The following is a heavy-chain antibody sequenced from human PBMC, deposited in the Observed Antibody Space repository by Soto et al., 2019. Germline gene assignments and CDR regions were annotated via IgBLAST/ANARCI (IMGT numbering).Heavy chain of an antibody. CDR1: GASINTYY. CDR2: IYNTGST. J-gene: IGHJ4*02. Sequence: ETLSLTCTVSGASINTYYWSWIRQPPGKGLEWIGYIYNTGSTNYNPSLKSRVTISIDTPKNQFSLKLTSVTAADTAVYYCARVPQLVVFDSWGQGTLVTVSS. V-gene: IGHV4-59*01. CDR3: ARVPQLVVFDS. D-gene: IGHD6-6*01.